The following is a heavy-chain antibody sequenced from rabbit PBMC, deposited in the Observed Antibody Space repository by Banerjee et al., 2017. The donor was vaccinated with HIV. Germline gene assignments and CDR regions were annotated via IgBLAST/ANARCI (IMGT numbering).Heavy chain of an antibody. D-gene: IGHD2-1*01. J-gene: IGHJ4*01. CDR2: IYAGKGRT. CDR3: AREYDDYGDGYYFNL. Sequence: QLKETGGGLVQPGGSLTLSCKASGFDFSSYYMSWVRQAPGKGLEWIGTIYAGKGRTYYASWVNGRFTISSDNAQNTVDLQMNSLTAMDTATYFCAREYDDYGDGYYFNLWGQGTLVTVS. CDR1: GFDFSSYY. V-gene: IGHV1S7*01.